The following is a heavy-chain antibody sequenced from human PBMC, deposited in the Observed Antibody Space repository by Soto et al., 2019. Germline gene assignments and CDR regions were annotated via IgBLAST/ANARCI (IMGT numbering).Heavy chain of an antibody. CDR3: ARADGSGSYYSPYYYYYMDV. D-gene: IGHD3-10*01. CDR1: GFTFSSYS. J-gene: IGHJ6*03. V-gene: IGHV3-21*01. Sequence: EVQLVESGGGLVKPGGSLRLSCAASGFTFSSYSMNWVRQAPGKGLEWVSSISSSSSYIYYADSVKGRFTISRDNAKNSLYLQMNSLRAEDTAVYYCARADGSGSYYSPYYYYYMDVWGKGTTVTVSS. CDR2: ISSSSSYI.